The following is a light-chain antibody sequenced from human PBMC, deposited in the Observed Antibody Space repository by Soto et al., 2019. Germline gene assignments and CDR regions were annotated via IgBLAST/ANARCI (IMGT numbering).Light chain of an antibody. J-gene: IGKJ1*01. CDR1: QSVSSNY. CDR2: GAS. CDR3: QHSGSSPSGT. Sequence: IVLTQSPGTLSLSPGERATLSFWASQSVSSNYLAWYQQKPGQAPRLLIYGASTRATGIPDRFSGSWSGIAFTLTISTLAPEDFAVYYCQHSGSSPSGTFGKGTKV. V-gene: IGKV3-20*01.